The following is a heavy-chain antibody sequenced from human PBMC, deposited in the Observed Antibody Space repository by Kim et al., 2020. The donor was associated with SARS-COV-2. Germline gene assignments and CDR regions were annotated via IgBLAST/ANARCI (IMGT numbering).Heavy chain of an antibody. J-gene: IGHJ6*01. CDR1: GFTFSNAW. V-gene: IGHV3-15*01. Sequence: GGSLRLSCAASGFTFSNAWMRWVRQAPGKGLEWVGRIKIKTGDGTSDYAAPGRGSFTISRDNSKNTLHLQMNSLKTAATADYYCTTDEITMVQGVGMYD. D-gene: IGHD3-10*01. CDR3: TTDEITMVQGVGMYD. CDR2: IKIKTGDGTS.